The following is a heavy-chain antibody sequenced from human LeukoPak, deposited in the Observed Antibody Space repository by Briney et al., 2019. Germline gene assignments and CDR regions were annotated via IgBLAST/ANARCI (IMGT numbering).Heavy chain of an antibody. Sequence: GGSLRLSCAASGFTFDDYAMHWVRQAPGKGLEWVSHISSSGSTITYADSVKGRFTISRDNAKNSLYLQMNSLRAEDTAVYYCARGFRGYYDSSGYPKYYYYYMDVWGKGTTVTVSS. CDR3: ARGFRGYYDSSGYPKYYYYYMDV. CDR2: ISSSGSTI. CDR1: GFTFDDYA. J-gene: IGHJ6*03. D-gene: IGHD3-22*01. V-gene: IGHV3-11*04.